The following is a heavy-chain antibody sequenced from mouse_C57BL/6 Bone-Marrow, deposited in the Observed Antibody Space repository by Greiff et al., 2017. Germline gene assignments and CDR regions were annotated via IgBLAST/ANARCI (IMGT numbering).Heavy chain of an antibody. CDR1: GYTFTSYT. V-gene: IGHV1-4*01. Sequence: VQLQQSGAELARPGASVKMSCKASGYTFTSYTMHWVKQRPGQGLEWIGYINPSSGYTKYNQKFKDKATLTADKASSTAYMQLSSLTSEDSAVYYCARSGPFAYWGQGTLVTVSA. J-gene: IGHJ3*01. CDR3: ARSGPFAY. D-gene: IGHD4-1*01. CDR2: INPSSGYT.